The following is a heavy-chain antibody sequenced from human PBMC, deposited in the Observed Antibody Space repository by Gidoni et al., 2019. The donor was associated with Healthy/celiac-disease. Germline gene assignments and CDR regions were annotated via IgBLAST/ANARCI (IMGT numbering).Heavy chain of an antibody. CDR1: GFTFSSYA. V-gene: IGHV3-30*04. CDR2: ISYDGSNK. J-gene: IGHJ6*03. D-gene: IGHD6-6*01. CDR3: ARSSSSGYYYYYYMDV. Sequence: QVQLVESGGGVVQPGRSLRLSCSASGFTFSSYAMHWVRQAPGKGLEWVAVISYDGSNKSYADSVKGRFTISRDNSKNTLYLQMNSLRAEDTAVYYCARSSSSGYYYYYYMDVWGKGTTVTVSS.